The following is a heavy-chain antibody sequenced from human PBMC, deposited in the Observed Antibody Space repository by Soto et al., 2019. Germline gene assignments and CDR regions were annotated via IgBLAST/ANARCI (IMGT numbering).Heavy chain of an antibody. Sequence: QVQLQESGPGLVKPSETLSLTCTVSGGSISSYHWSWIRQPPGKGLEWIGYIYYSGSTNYNPSLKRRVTISVDTSKNQFSLKLSSVTAADTAVYYCARDGGYFAWSLDYWGQGTLVTVSS. CDR3: ARDGGYFAWSLDY. CDR1: GGSISSYH. J-gene: IGHJ4*02. D-gene: IGHD3-9*01. V-gene: IGHV4-59*01. CDR2: IYYSGST.